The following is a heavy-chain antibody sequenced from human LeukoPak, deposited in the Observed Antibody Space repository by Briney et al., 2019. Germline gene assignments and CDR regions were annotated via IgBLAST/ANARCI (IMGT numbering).Heavy chain of an antibody. CDR2: INPNSGGT. CDR3: ARVYCSSTSCFDWVDY. Sequence: ASVKVSCKASGYTFTGYYMHWVRQAPGQGLEWMGWINPNSGGTNYAQKFQGRVTMTRDTSISTAYMELSRLRSDDTAVYYCARVYCSSTSCFDWVDYWDQGTLVTVSS. CDR1: GYTFTGYY. D-gene: IGHD2-2*01. J-gene: IGHJ4*02. V-gene: IGHV1-2*02.